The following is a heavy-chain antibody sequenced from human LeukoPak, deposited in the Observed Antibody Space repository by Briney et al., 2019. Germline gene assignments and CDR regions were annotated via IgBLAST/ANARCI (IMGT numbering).Heavy chain of an antibody. V-gene: IGHV3-23*01. CDR1: GFTFSSYA. D-gene: IGHD2-15*01. J-gene: IGHJ1*01. CDR2: INGSGGST. CDR3: AQQVGYCSSGSCYFTY. Sequence: GGSLRLSCAASGFTFSSYAMSWVRQAPGKGLEWVSAINGSGGSTYYADSVKGRFTISRDNSKNTLYLQMNSLRAEDTAVYYCAQQVGYCSSGSCYFTYWGQGTLVTVSS.